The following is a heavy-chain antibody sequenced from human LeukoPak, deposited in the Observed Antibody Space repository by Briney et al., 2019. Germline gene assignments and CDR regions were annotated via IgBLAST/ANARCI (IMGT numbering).Heavy chain of an antibody. J-gene: IGHJ6*02. CDR1: GFTFSSYA. CDR2: ISGSGGST. D-gene: IGHD1-7*01. CDR3: AKPIGHGHNWNFHSPRIYYYYYGMDV. Sequence: GGSLRLSCAASGFTFSSYAMSWVRQAPGKGLEWVSAISGSGGSTYYADSVKGRFTISRDNSKNTLYLQMNSLRAEDTAVYYWAKPIGHGHNWNFHSPRIYYYYYGMDVWGQGTTVTVSS. V-gene: IGHV3-23*01.